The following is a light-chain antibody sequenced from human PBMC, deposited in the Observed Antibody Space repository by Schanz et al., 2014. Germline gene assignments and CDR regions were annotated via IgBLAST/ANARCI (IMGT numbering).Light chain of an antibody. CDR2: GNN. CDR1: SSNIGSFYD. V-gene: IGLV1-40*01. CDR3: QSYDSSLSGV. Sequence: QSVLTQPPSVSGAPGQRVSISCTGSSSNIGSFYDVHWYQQFPGRAPQLVIYGNNNRPSGVPDRFSGSKSGTSASLAITGLQAEDEADYYCQSYDSSLSGVFGGGTKLTVL. J-gene: IGLJ3*02.